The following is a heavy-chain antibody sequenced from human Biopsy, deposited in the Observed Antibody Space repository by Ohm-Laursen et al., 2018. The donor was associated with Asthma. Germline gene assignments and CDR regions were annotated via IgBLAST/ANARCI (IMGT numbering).Heavy chain of an antibody. CDR3: ARDYDGDYVQRHLPLAY. J-gene: IGHJ4*02. CDR1: GSTFSTFG. CDR2: IIPFYGTA. D-gene: IGHD4-17*01. V-gene: IGHV1-69*13. Sequence: SVKVSCKASGSTFSTFGISWVRQAPGQGLEWMGRIIPFYGTATYAQNFQGRLTLTADESTSTAYMELSSLRSEDTAVYFCARDYDGDYVQRHLPLAYWGQGTLVTISS.